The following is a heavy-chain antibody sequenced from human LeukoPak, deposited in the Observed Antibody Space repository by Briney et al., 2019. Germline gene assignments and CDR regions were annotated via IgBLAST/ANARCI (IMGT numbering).Heavy chain of an antibody. CDR1: DGSTTGYY. J-gene: IGHJ3*01. D-gene: IGHD3-10*01. CDR2: VYYTGRT. Sequence: SETLSLTCSVSDGSTTGYYWSWIRKPPGKGLEWIAYVYYTGRTLYNPSLESRVTISLDTSKTPFSLTVTSVTAADTAVYYCARHMSVSYDAFDLWGRGTTVTVSS. V-gene: IGHV4-59*08. CDR3: ARHMSVSYDAFDL.